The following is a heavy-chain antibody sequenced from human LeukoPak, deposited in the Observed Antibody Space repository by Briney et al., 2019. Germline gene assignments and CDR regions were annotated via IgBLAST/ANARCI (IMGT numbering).Heavy chain of an antibody. D-gene: IGHD2-2*02. V-gene: IGHV1-69*05. CDR1: GGTFSSYA. J-gene: IGHJ6*03. CDR2: IIPIFGTA. CDR3: ARNGPPCSSTSCYTMSYYYYYMDV. Sequence: ASMKVSCKASGGTFSSYAISWVRQAPGQGLESMGGIIPIFGTANYAQKFQGRVTITTDASTSTAYMELSSLRSEDTAVYYCARNGPPCSSTSCYTMSYYYYYMDVWGKGTTVTVSS.